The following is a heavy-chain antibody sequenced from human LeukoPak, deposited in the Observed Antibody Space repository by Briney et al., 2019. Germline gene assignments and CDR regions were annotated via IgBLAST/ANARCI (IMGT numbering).Heavy chain of an antibody. V-gene: IGHV5-51*01. D-gene: IGHD6-19*01. CDR2: IYPGDSDT. CDR3: ARRGYRSGANAFDI. CDR1: GYSFYTYW. J-gene: IGHJ3*02. Sequence: GESLKISCKGSGYSFYTYWIGWVRQIPGKGLEWMGVIYPGDSDTRYSPSFQGQVTISADKSISTAYLQWSSLKASDTAMYYCARRGYRSGANAFDIWGQGTMVTVSS.